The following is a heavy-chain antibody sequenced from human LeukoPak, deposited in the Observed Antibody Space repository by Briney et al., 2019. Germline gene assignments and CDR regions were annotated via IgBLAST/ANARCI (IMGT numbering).Heavy chain of an antibody. D-gene: IGHD2-15*01. CDR3: ARGTPRGPSTHFY. CDR1: GYSFTSYG. J-gene: IGHJ4*02. CDR2: ISAYNGYT. V-gene: IGHV1-18*01. Sequence: ASVKVSCKASGYSFTSYGITWVRQAPGQGLEWMGWISAYNGYTNYAQKLQGRVTMTTDTSTTTAYMELRSLRSDDTAVYYCARGTPRGPSTHFYWGQGTLVTVSS.